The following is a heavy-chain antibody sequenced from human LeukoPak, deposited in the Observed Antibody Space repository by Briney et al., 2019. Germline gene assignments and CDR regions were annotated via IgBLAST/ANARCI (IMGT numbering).Heavy chain of an antibody. V-gene: IGHV3-74*01. Sequence: PGGPLRLSCAASGFTFSSYWMHWVRQAPGKGLVWVSRINSDGSSTSYADSVKGRFTISRDNSKNTLYLQMNSLRAEDTAVYYCAKDLYWSHYDSSGSRKDYWGQGTLVTVSS. CDR3: AKDLYWSHYDSSGSRKDY. D-gene: IGHD3-22*01. CDR1: GFTFSSYW. CDR2: INSDGSST. J-gene: IGHJ4*02.